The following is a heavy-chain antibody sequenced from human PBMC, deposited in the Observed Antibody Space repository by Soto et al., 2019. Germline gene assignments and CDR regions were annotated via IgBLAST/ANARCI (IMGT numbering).Heavy chain of an antibody. J-gene: IGHJ6*02. CDR2: IVPSLDTT. CDR3: ARWPQPRYTANPYAVDV. D-gene: IGHD2-21*02. V-gene: IGHV1-69*11. CDR1: GGTFSSSG. Sequence: SVKVSCKASGGTFSSSGFSWVRQAPGQGLEWMGMIVPSLDTTNYAQKFQARVTITADEVTSTAYMELRSLRSEDTAVYYCARWPQPRYTANPYAVDVWGQGTRVTVSS.